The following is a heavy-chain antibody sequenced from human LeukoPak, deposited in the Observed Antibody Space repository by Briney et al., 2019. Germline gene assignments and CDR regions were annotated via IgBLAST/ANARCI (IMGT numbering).Heavy chain of an antibody. J-gene: IGHJ4*02. Sequence: PSETLSLTCTVSGGSISSYYWSWIRQPAGEGLEWIGRIYTSGSTNYNPSLKSRVTMSVDTFKNQFSLKLSSVTAADTAVYYCARHGYSIHVLEYWGQGTLVTVSS. V-gene: IGHV4-4*07. CDR1: GGSISSYY. D-gene: IGHD5-24*01. CDR2: IYTSGST. CDR3: ARHGYSIHVLEY.